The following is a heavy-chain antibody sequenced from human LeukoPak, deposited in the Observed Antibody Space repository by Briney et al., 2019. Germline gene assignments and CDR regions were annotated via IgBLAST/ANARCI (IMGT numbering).Heavy chain of an antibody. CDR1: GFTFSSYS. V-gene: IGHV3-21*01. D-gene: IGHD2-21*02. J-gene: IGHJ6*03. Sequence: GGSLRLSCAASGFTFSSYSMNWVRQAPGKGLEWVSSISSSSSYIYYADSVKGRFTISGDNAKNSLYLQMNSLRAEDTAVYYCARADIVVVTAIFYYMDVWGKGTTVTVSS. CDR3: ARADIVVVTAIFYYMDV. CDR2: ISSSSSYI.